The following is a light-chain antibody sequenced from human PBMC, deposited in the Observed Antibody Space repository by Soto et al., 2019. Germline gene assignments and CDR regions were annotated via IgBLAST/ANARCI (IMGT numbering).Light chain of an antibody. CDR1: SSNIGENF. J-gene: IGLJ3*02. CDR3: WTWDSGLSAGV. V-gene: IGLV1-51*01. Sequence: QSVLTQPPSVSAAPGQKVTISCSGSSSNIGENFVSWYQHIPGTAPKLVIHDTSGRPSGIPDRFSGSKSGTSAILGITGLQTGDEATYYCWTWDSGLSAGVFGGGTKLTVL. CDR2: DTS.